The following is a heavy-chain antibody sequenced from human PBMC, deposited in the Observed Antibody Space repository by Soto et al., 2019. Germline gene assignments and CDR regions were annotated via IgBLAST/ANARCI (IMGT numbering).Heavy chain of an antibody. J-gene: IGHJ5*02. D-gene: IGHD5-12*01. CDR2: INPYSGAT. V-gene: IGHV1-2*04. Sequence: QVQLVQSGAEVKKPGASVKVSCKASGYTFSDYYVHWVRQAPGQGLEWMGWINPYSGATNYAQKFQVWVTMTGDASVSTAYLELTSLVSDDTAVYYCARARANVAPNWFDPWGQGTLVIV. CDR3: ARARANVAPNWFDP. CDR1: GYTFSDYY.